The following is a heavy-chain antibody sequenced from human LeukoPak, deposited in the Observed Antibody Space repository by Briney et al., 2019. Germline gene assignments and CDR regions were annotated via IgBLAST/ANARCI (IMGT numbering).Heavy chain of an antibody. CDR3: AIPSGSYIYY. Sequence: GGSLRLSCAASGFTFSSYSMNWVRQAPGKGLEWVSYISSSRSTIYYADSVKGRFTISRDNAKNSLYLQMNSLRAEDTAVYYCAIPSGSYIYYWGQGTLVTVSS. J-gene: IGHJ4*02. D-gene: IGHD3-10*01. CDR1: GFTFSSYS. CDR2: ISSSRSTI. V-gene: IGHV3-48*01.